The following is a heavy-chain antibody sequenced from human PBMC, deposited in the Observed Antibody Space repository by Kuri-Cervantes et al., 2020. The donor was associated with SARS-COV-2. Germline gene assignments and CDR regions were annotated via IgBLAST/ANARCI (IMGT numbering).Heavy chain of an antibody. J-gene: IGHJ3*02. D-gene: IGHD5-18*01. CDR1: GGTLRNYA. V-gene: IGHV1-69*05. CDR2: IIPMFDSL. Sequence: SVKVSCKASGGTLRNYAISWVRQAPGQGLEWMGGIIPMFDSLNYAQKFQGRVTLTTDESTSTAYMELSSLTSEDTAVYYCASRRGYSYGIAVGDAFDIWGQGTMVTVSS. CDR3: ASRRGYSYGIAVGDAFDI.